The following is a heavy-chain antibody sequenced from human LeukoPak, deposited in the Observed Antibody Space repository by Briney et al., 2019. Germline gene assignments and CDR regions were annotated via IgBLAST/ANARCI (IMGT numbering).Heavy chain of an antibody. J-gene: IGHJ4*02. D-gene: IGHD3-22*01. CDR2: IYYSGST. CDR1: GGSISSYY. V-gene: IGHV4-59*01. Sequence: PSETLSLTCTVSGGSISSYYWSWIRQPPGKGLEWIGYIYYSGSTNYNPSLKSRVTISVDTSKNQFSLKLSSVTAADTAVYYCARVIYDSSGYYYFDYCGQGTPVTVSS. CDR3: ARVIYDSSGYYYFDY.